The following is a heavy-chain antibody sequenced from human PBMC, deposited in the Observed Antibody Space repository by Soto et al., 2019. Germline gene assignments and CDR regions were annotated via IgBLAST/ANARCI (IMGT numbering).Heavy chain of an antibody. CDR2: IYYSGST. CDR1: GGSISSYY. CDR3: ARGRGRNMVRGVTAFDY. J-gene: IGHJ4*02. V-gene: IGHV4-59*01. Sequence: SETLSLTCTVSGGSISSYYWSWIRQPPGKGLEWIGYIYYSGSTNYNPSLKSRVTISVDTSKNQFSLKLSSVTAADTAVYYCARGRGRNMVRGVTAFDYWGQGTLVTVSS. D-gene: IGHD3-10*01.